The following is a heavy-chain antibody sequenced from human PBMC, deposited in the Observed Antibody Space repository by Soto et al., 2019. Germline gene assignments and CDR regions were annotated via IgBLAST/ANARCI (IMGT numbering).Heavy chain of an antibody. CDR1: GFTFSNAW. Sequence: GGSLRLSCAASGFTFSNAWMNWVRQAPGKGLEWVGRIKSKTDGGTTDYAAPVKGRFTISRDDSKNTLYLQMNSLKTEDTAVYYCTTLSSSPHSYYYYYGMDVWGQGTTVTVSS. V-gene: IGHV3-15*07. J-gene: IGHJ6*02. D-gene: IGHD6-6*01. CDR3: TTLSSSPHSYYYYYGMDV. CDR2: IKSKTDGGTT.